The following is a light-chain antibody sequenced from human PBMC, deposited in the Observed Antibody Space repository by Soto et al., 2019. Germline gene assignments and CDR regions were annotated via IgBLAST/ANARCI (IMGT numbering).Light chain of an antibody. CDR3: QQRSNWPPYT. Sequence: EIVLTQSPATLSLSPGERATLSCSASQSVSSYLAWYQQKPGQAPRLLIYDASNRATGIPARFSGSGSGTDFTLNLSSLEPEDVAVYYCQQRSNWPPYTFGQVTKLEIK. V-gene: IGKV3-11*01. J-gene: IGKJ2*01. CDR1: QSVSSY. CDR2: DAS.